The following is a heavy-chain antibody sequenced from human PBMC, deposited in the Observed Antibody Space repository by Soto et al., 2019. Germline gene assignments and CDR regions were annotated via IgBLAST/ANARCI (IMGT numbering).Heavy chain of an antibody. CDR2: IIPMFAAT. J-gene: IGHJ4*02. D-gene: IGHD2-15*01. CDR3: ARGAIAAVPAALSSYHAYTHYRFDS. Sequence: QVQLAQSGAEMTKPGSSVKVSCRASGGSFSDFAFSWVRQAPGQGLEWMGGIIPMFAATKYAQRLQDRVTITAHESTNTVYLALNSLTSEDTAIYCCARGAIAAVPAALSSYHAYTHYRFDSWGQGTLVTVSS. CDR1: GGSFSDFA. V-gene: IGHV1-69*01.